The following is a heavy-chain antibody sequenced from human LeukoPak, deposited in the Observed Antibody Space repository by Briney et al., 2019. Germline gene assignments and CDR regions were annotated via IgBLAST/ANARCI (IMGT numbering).Heavy chain of an antibody. D-gene: IGHD6-13*01. CDR3: AKDMTAAGTYPMDY. J-gene: IGHJ4*02. Sequence: GGSLRLSCAASGFTFDDYAMHWVRQAPGKGLEWVSGISWNNGSTGYADSVKGRFTISRDNAKNSLYLQMNSLRAEDTALYYCAKDMTAAGTYPMDYWGQGTLVTVSS. CDR2: ISWNNGST. CDR1: GFTFDDYA. V-gene: IGHV3-9*01.